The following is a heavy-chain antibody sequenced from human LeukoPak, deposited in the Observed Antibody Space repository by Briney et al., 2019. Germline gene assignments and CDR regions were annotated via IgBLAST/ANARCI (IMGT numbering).Heavy chain of an antibody. Sequence: PGRSLRLFCAASGFTFSSYGMHWVRQAPGKGLEWVAVISYDGSNKYYADSVKGRFTISRDNSKNTLYLQMNSLRAEDTAVYYCAKGRGRGYSGYDLDYWGQGTLVTVSS. CDR2: ISYDGSNK. J-gene: IGHJ4*02. V-gene: IGHV3-30*18. D-gene: IGHD5-12*01. CDR3: AKGRGRGYSGYDLDY. CDR1: GFTFSSYG.